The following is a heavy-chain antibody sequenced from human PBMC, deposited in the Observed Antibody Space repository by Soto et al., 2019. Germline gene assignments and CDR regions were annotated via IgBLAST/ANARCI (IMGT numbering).Heavy chain of an antibody. V-gene: IGHV3-15*01. CDR2: IRSNSEGGTV. Sequence: GGSLRLSCTASGFNFGNAWMRWVRQAPGKGLEWVGRIRSNSEGGTVEYAEPVKGRFIISREDSRNTLHLQMNSLNSEDTGVYYCTASGGWGVVMRGMDVWGQGTTGTVSS. J-gene: IGHJ6*02. CDR1: GFNFGNAW. D-gene: IGHD3-10*01. CDR3: TASGGWGVVMRGMDV.